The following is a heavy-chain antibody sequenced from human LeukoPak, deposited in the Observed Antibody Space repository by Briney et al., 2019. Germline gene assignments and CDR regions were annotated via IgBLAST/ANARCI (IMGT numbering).Heavy chain of an antibody. D-gene: IGHD2-15*01. CDR3: ARVGPDTYCSGGSCYVDY. CDR1: GYTFSDYY. CDR2: INPNNGGT. Sequence: ASVTVSCKASGYTFSDYYMHWVRPAPGQGLEWMGRINPNNGGTNFAQKFRGRVTMTRDTSISTDYMELSGPTSDDTAGYYCARVGPDTYCSGGSCYVDYWGEGTLVTVS. J-gene: IGHJ4*02. V-gene: IGHV1-2*06.